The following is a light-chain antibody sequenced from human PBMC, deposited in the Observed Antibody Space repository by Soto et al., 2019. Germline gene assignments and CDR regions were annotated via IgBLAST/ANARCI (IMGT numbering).Light chain of an antibody. Sequence: SVLTQTPSVSAAPGQKVTISCSGTSSIVGNNYVSWYQQFPDTAPKLLIYDNNKRPSGIPDRFSGSKSGASATLVITGVQTGDEADYYCGTWDGSRNWVFGGGTQLTVL. V-gene: IGLV1-51*01. CDR1: SSIVGNNY. CDR2: DNN. CDR3: GTWDGSRNWV. J-gene: IGLJ7*01.